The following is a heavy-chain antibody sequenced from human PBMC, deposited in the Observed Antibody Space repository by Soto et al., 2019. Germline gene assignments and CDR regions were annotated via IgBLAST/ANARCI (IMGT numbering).Heavy chain of an antibody. CDR3: VGGGSNSSSWLLDY. D-gene: IGHD6-13*01. J-gene: IGHJ4*02. CDR2: ITHGGST. V-gene: IGHV4-34*01. CDR1: GGSFSDYY. Sequence: SETLSLTCAVYGGSFSDYYWNWIRQAPGKGLEWIGDITHGGSTTYSPSLKSRVTISVDTSKNQFSLKVNSLTAADTAVYYCVGGGSNSSSWLLDYWGLGTLVTVSS.